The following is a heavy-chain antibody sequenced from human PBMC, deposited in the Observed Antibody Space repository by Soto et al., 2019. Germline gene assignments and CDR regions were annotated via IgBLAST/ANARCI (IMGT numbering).Heavy chain of an antibody. D-gene: IGHD3-22*01. V-gene: IGHV1-69*06. CDR2: IIPICGKA. CDR3: ASTMIVVFYYNWFDP. CDR1: GGNFSSYV. Sequence: PSVKVSCKSSGGNFSSYVISWVRQAPGQGLEWMGGIIPICGKANYAQKFEGRVTITADKSTSTAYIELSSLRSEDTAVYNCASTMIVVFYYNWFDPWGQGTRVTSPQ. J-gene: IGHJ5*02.